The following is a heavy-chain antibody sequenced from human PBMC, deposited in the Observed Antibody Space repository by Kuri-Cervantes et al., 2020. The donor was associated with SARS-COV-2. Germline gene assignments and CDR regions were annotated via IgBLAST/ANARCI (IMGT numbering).Heavy chain of an antibody. Sequence: SETLSLTCAVYGGSFSGYYWSWIRQPPGKGLEWIGEINHSGSTNYNPSLKSRVTISVDTSKNQLSLKLSSVTAADTAVYYCARDRTVTTLYYYYMDVWGKGTTVTVSS. CDR3: ARDRTVTTLYYYYMDV. J-gene: IGHJ6*03. V-gene: IGHV4-34*01. CDR2: INHSGST. CDR1: GGSFSGYY. D-gene: IGHD4-17*01.